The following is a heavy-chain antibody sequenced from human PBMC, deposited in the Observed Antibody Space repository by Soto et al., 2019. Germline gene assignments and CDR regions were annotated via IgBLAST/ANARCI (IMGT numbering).Heavy chain of an antibody. D-gene: IGHD2-15*01. V-gene: IGHV3-7*03. J-gene: IGHJ5*02. CDR3: GRVVVLVVAATGWFDP. Sequence: PGGSLRLSCAASGFTFSSYCMSWVRQAPGKGLEWVANIRQDGSEKYYVDSVKGRFTISRDNAKNSLYLQMNSLRAEDTAVYYCGRVVVLVVAATGWFDPWGQGTLVTVSS. CDR2: IRQDGSEK. CDR1: GFTFSSYC.